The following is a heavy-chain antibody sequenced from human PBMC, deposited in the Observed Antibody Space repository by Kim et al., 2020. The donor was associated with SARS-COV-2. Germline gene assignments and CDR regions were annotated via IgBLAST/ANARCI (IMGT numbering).Heavy chain of an antibody. V-gene: IGHV1-69*13. J-gene: IGHJ6*02. D-gene: IGHD2-21*02. Sequence: SVKVSCKASGGTFSSYAISWVRQAPGQGLEWMGGIIPIFGTANYAQKFQGRVTITADESTSAAYMELSSLRSEDTAVYYCARVNGGNSPQYYYYYYGMDVWGQGTTVTVSS. CDR1: GGTFSSYA. CDR3: ARVNGGNSPQYYYYYYGMDV. CDR2: IIPIFGTA.